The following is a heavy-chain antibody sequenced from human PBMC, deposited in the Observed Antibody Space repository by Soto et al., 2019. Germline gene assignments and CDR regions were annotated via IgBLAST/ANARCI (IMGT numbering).Heavy chain of an antibody. Sequence: QVQLVESGGGLVKPGGSLRLSCAASGFTFSDYYMSWIRQAPGKGLEWVSYISSSSSYTNYADSVKGRFTISRDNAKNSLYLQMNSLRAEDTAVYYCATVPFGIQAGKNWFDPWGQGTLVTVSS. CDR3: ATVPFGIQAGKNWFDP. CDR1: GFTFSDYY. D-gene: IGHD5-18*01. CDR2: ISSSSSYT. J-gene: IGHJ5*02. V-gene: IGHV3-11*06.